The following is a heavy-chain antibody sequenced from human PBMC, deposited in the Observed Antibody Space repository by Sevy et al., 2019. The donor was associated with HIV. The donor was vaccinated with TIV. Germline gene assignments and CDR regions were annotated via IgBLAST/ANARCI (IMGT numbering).Heavy chain of an antibody. J-gene: IGHJ4*02. V-gene: IGHV3-21*01. CDR3: ARLITAMDATDY. D-gene: IGHD5-18*01. CDR1: GFTFSSYS. Sequence: GGSLRLSCAASGFTFSSYSMNWVRQAPGKGLEWVSSISSSSSYIYYADSVKGRFTSSRDNAKNSLYLQMNSLRAEDTAVYYCARLITAMDATDYWGQGTLVTVSS. CDR2: ISSSSSYI.